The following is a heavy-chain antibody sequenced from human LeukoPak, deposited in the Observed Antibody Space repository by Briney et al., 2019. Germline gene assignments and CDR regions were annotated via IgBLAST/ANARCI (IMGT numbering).Heavy chain of an antibody. Sequence: PSETLSLTCTVSGGSISSSSYYWGWIRQPPGKGLEWIGSIYYSGSTYYNPSLKSRVTISVDTSKNQFSLKLSSVTAADTAVYYCARPYYGDYVRIDYWGQGTLVTVSS. D-gene: IGHD4-17*01. V-gene: IGHV4-39*01. J-gene: IGHJ4*02. CDR1: GGSISSSSYY. CDR2: IYYSGST. CDR3: ARPYYGDYVRIDY.